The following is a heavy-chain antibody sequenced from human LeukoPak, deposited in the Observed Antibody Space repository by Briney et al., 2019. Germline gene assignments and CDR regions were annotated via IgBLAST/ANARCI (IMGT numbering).Heavy chain of an antibody. V-gene: IGHV1-69*06. CDR3: ATDLQSDFWTGYYWDF. D-gene: IGHD3/OR15-3a*01. Sequence: SVKVSCKASGGSLNNYGVSWLRQAPGQGLEWMGRIIPMFGTTIYAEKFQGRATISADKSTDTAYVEVSRLSSDDTAVYYCATDLQSDFWTGYYWDFWGQGTLVTVSS. CDR2: IIPMFGTT. CDR1: GGSLNNYG. J-gene: IGHJ4*02.